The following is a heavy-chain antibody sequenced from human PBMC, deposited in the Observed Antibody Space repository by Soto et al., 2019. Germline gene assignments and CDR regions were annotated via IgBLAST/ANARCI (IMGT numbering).Heavy chain of an antibody. Sequence: GGSLRLSCAASGFTFSSHGMHWVRQAPGKGLEWVAVVSYDGSNKYYADSVKGRFSISRDNANNSLYLEMNSLRVEDTAVYYCARSGDNFNVLDYWGQGTPVTVSS. V-gene: IGHV3-30*03. CDR2: VSYDGSNK. J-gene: IGHJ4*02. CDR3: ARSGDNFNVLDY. D-gene: IGHD1-1*01. CDR1: GFTFSSHG.